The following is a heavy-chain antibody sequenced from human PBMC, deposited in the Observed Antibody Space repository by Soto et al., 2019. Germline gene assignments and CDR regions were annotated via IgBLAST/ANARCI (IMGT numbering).Heavy chain of an antibody. Sequence: ASVKVSCKASGYTFTSYGISWVRQAPGQGLEWMGRISAYNGNTNYAQKLQGRVTMTTDTSTSTAYMELRSLRSDDTAVYYCARDSSPYWLLHMDAFDIWGQGTMVTVSS. V-gene: IGHV1-18*04. D-gene: IGHD3-9*01. CDR2: ISAYNGNT. CDR1: GYTFTSYG. J-gene: IGHJ3*02. CDR3: ARDSSPYWLLHMDAFDI.